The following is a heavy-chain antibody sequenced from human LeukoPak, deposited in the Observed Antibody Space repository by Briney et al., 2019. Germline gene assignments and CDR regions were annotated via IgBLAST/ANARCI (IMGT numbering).Heavy chain of an antibody. Sequence: GGSLRLSCTASGFTFGDYAMSWVRQAPGKGLEGVGFIRSKAYGGTTEYAASVKGRFTISRDDSKSIAYLQMNSLKTEDTAVYYCTRDGSDTSYWGQGTLVTVSS. V-gene: IGHV3-49*04. CDR1: GFTFGDYA. D-gene: IGHD6-25*01. J-gene: IGHJ4*02. CDR3: TRDGSDTSY. CDR2: IRSKAYGGTT.